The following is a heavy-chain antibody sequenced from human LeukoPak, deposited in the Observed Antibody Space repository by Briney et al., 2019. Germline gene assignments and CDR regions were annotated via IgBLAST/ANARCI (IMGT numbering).Heavy chain of an antibody. CDR1: GYTFTGYY. CDR2: ISPNSGDT. J-gene: IGHJ5*02. Sequence: AASVKVSCKASGYTFTGYYMHWVRQAPGQGLEWMGWISPNSGDTDIAQKFQGRVTMTRDTSIAKSYMEVDSLTSDDTAVYYCARESACGTTNCLAPADWLDPWGQGTLVIVSS. D-gene: IGHD2-2*01. V-gene: IGHV1-2*02. CDR3: ARESACGTTNCLAPADWLDP.